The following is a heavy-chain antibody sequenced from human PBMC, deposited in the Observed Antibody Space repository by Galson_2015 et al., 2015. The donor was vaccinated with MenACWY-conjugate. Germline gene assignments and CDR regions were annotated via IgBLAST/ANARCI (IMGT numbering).Heavy chain of an antibody. CDR3: ASLPQGYCSSTNCFGWFDP. V-gene: IGHV4-61*01. D-gene: IGHD2-2*01. Sequence: SEPLSLTCTVSGGSVSSGQYYWSWIRQPPGKDLEWIGYIHSSGYTKYTPSLRSRVTISLDTSKNQFSLMLSSVTAADTAVYYCASLPQGYCSSTNCFGWFDPWGQGTLVTVSS. J-gene: IGHJ5*02. CDR1: GGSVSSGQYY. CDR2: IHSSGYT.